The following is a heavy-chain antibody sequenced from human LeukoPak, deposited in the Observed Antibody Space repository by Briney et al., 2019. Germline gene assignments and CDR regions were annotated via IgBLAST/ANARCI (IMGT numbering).Heavy chain of an antibody. J-gene: IGHJ4*02. CDR2: IYYSGNT. CDR3: ARDKGEYYDSSGYLDY. Sequence: PSETLSLTCAVYGGSFSGYYWSWIRQPPGKGLEWIGYIYYSGNTNYNPSLKSRVTISVDTSKNQFSLKLSSVTAADTAMYYCARDKGEYYDSSGYLDYWGQGTLVTVSS. V-gene: IGHV4-59*01. D-gene: IGHD3-22*01. CDR1: GGSFSGYY.